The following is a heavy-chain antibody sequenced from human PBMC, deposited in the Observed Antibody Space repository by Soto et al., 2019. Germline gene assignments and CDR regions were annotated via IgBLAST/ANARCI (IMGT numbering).Heavy chain of an antibody. D-gene: IGHD5-12*01. CDR1: GGSISSYY. J-gene: IGHJ6*03. V-gene: IGHV4-59*01. Sequence: SETLSLTCTVSGGSISSYYWSWIRQPPGKGLEWIGYIYYSGSTNYNPSLKSRVTISVDTSKNQFSLKLSSVTAADTAVYYCARGGEYSGYDYPYYYYYMDVWGKGTTVTVSS. CDR3: ARGGEYSGYDYPYYYYYMDV. CDR2: IYYSGST.